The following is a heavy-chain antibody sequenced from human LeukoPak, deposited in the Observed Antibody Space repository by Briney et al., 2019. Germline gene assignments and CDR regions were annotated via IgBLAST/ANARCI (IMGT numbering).Heavy chain of an antibody. CDR1: GFTFSLYS. V-gene: IGHV3-74*01. D-gene: IGHD6-6*01. Sequence: PGGSLRLSCAASGFTFSLYSMHWVRQAPGKGLVWVSRISPDGSITTYADSVKGRFTISRDNAKNMLYLQMNSLRAEDTAVYYCAGVGGSSEVDYWGQGTLVTVSS. J-gene: IGHJ4*02. CDR3: AGVGGSSEVDY. CDR2: ISPDGSIT.